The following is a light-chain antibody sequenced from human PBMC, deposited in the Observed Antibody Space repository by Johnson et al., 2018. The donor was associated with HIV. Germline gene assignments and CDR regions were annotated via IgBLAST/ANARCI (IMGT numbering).Light chain of an antibody. J-gene: IGLJ1*01. V-gene: IGLV1-44*01. CDR2: RNN. CDR3: ATWDDSLNGPYV. Sequence: QSVLTQPPSVSAAPGQKVTISCSGSNSNIGSNTVNWYQQLPGTAPKLLIYRNNQRPSGVPDRFSGSKSGTSASLAISGLQAKDEADYYCATWDDSLNGPYVFGTGTKVTVL. CDR1: NSNIGSNT.